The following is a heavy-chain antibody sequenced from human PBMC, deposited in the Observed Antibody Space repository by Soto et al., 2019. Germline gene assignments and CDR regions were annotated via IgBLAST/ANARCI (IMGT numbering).Heavy chain of an antibody. Sequence: CSAAGFAFNNYAMHWVRQAPGKGLEYVSAITSNGGSTYYADSVKGRFTISRDNSKNTLYLQMSSLRAEDTAVYYCVKEEGRRVFTAMVDWGQGTLVTVSS. J-gene: IGHJ4*02. CDR1: GFAFNNYA. CDR2: ITSNGGST. D-gene: IGHD5-18*01. CDR3: VKEEGRRVFTAMVD. V-gene: IGHV3-64D*08.